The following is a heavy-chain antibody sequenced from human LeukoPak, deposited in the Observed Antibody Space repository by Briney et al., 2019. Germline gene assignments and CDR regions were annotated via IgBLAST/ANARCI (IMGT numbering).Heavy chain of an antibody. J-gene: IGHJ5*02. V-gene: IGHV3-30*02. CDR2: IQYDGSNA. Sequence: GGSLRLSCAASGFTFSSYGMHWVRQAPGKGLEWVAYIQYDGSNAQYADSVKGRFSISRDSSKNILYLQMNSLRAEDTAVYYCAKKYNTGLDPWGQGILVTVSS. CDR3: AKKYNTGLDP. CDR1: GFTFSSYG. D-gene: IGHD1-14*01.